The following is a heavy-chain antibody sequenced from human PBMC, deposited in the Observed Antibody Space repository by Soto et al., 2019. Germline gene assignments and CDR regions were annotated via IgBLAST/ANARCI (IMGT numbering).Heavy chain of an antibody. Sequence: GGSLRLSCAASGFTFSSYAMSWVRQAPGKGLEWVSGISGGTDTTYYADSVKGRFTISRDNSKNTVCLQMNSLRAEDTALYYCATVLSAAFDIWGQGTMVTVSS. J-gene: IGHJ3*02. CDR3: ATVLSAAFDI. CDR2: ISGGTDTT. CDR1: GFTFSSYA. V-gene: IGHV3-23*01.